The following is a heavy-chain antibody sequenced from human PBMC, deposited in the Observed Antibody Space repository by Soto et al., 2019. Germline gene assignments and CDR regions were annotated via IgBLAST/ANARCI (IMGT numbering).Heavy chain of an antibody. CDR1: GFTFSDDA. Sequence: PGGSLRLSCAASGFTFSDDAMHWVRQAPGKGLEWVAVVSHDGRNTHYADSVKGRFTISRDSSKNTVSLEMTSLRAEDAAVYYCAKGGRQWLVTSDFNYWGQGALVTVSS. CDR3: AKGGRQWLVTSDFNY. V-gene: IGHV3-30*18. CDR2: VSHDGRNT. D-gene: IGHD6-19*01. J-gene: IGHJ4*02.